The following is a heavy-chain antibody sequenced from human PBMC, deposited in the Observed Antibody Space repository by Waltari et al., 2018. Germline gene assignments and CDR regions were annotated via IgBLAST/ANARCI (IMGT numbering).Heavy chain of an antibody. V-gene: IGHV4-31*03. CDR1: GDSIGSVGSY. CDR2: ICYTGRT. J-gene: IGHJ4*02. Sequence: QVHLQESGPGLVKPSQTLSLTCSVSGDSIGSVGSYWTWIRQYPGKGLEWIGYICYTGRTYYNPPLRSRVSISLDRSENQFSLKLTSVTAADTAVYYCARGDYSGKPHPLDYWGQGTLVSVSS. D-gene: IGHD4-4*01. CDR3: ARGDYSGKPHPLDY.